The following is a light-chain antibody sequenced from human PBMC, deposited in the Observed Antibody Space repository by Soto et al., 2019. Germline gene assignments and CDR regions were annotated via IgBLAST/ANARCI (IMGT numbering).Light chain of an antibody. J-gene: IGLJ3*02. Sequence: QSALTQPPSASGSPGQSVTISCTGTSSDVGGYNYVSWYQQHPGKAPKLMIYEVSKRPSGVPDRFSGSKSGNTASLTVSGLHAEHEADYYCSSYAGSNNLGVFGGGTKVTVL. CDR3: SSYAGSNNLGV. CDR1: SSDVGGYNY. CDR2: EVS. V-gene: IGLV2-8*01.